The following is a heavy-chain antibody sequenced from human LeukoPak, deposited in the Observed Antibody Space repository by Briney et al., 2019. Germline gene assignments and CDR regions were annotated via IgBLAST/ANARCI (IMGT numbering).Heavy chain of an antibody. CDR3: LKAGGTLGYYYDSSGSFNF. J-gene: IGHJ4*02. D-gene: IGHD3-22*01. V-gene: IGHV3-23*01. CDR2: ISGSGSST. CDR1: RFSFISYA. Sequence: GGSLILSCEASRFSFISYAMSWVRQAPGRGPEWVSAISGSGSSTYYADSVKGRFTISRDNAKNTLFLQMNSLRAEDTAVYHCLKAGGTLGYYYDSSGSFNFWGQGTLVTVSS.